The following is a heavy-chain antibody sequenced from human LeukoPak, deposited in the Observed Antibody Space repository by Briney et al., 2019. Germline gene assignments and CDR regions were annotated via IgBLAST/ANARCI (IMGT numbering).Heavy chain of an antibody. V-gene: IGHV4-39*07. CDR1: GGSISSSSYY. CDR3: ARATDYFDY. J-gene: IGHJ4*02. Sequence: SSETLSLTCTVSGGSISSSSYYWGWIRQPPGKGLEWIGSIYYSGSTYYNPSLKSRVTISVDTSKNQFSLKLSSVTAADTAVYYCARATDYFDYWGQGTLVTVSS. CDR2: IYYSGST.